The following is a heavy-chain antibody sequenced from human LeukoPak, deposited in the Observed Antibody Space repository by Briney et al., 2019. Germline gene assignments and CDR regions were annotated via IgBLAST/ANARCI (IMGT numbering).Heavy chain of an antibody. CDR1: GFTFTDHV. V-gene: IGHV3-64D*06. CDR2: VSMNVQTT. Sequence: HSGGSLRLSCAASGFTFTDHVIHWVRQAPGKGLQYVSGVSMNVQTTYYAGSVKGRFIISRDNSKNTVFLQMNSLTAEDTALYYCLREGRERRTNFDYWAQGILVTVSS. J-gene: IGHJ4*02. CDR3: LREGRERRTNFDY. D-gene: IGHD1-1*01.